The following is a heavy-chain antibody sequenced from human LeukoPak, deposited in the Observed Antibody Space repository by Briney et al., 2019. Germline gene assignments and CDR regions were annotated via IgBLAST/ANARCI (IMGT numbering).Heavy chain of an antibody. CDR3: ARARTDIAVAVYDY. J-gene: IGHJ4*02. D-gene: IGHD6-19*01. CDR2: IYHSGST. CDR1: GYSISSGYY. Sequence: PSETLSPTCTVSGYSISSGYYWGWIRQPPGKGLEWIGSIYHSGSTYYNPSLKSRVTISVDTSKNQFSLKLSSVTAADTAVYYCARARTDIAVAVYDYWGQGTLVTVSS. V-gene: IGHV4-38-2*02.